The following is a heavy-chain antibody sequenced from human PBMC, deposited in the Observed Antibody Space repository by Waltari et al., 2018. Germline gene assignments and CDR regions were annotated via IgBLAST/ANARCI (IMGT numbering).Heavy chain of an antibody. CDR1: GYTFTGYY. J-gene: IGHJ3*02. CDR2: INPNSGGT. Sequence: QVQLVQSGAEVKKPGASVKVSCKASGYTFTGYYLHWVRPAPGQGLEWMGRINPNSGGTNYAQKFQGRVTMTRDTSISTAYMELSRLRSDDTAVYYCARDYYYDSSGYPDAFDIWGQGTMVTVSS. D-gene: IGHD3-22*01. V-gene: IGHV1-2*06. CDR3: ARDYYYDSSGYPDAFDI.